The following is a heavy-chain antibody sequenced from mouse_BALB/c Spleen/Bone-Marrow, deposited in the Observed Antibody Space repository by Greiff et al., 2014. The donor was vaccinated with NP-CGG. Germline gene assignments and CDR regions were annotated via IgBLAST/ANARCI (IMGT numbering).Heavy chain of an antibody. CDR2: IYPGDGDT. Sequence: QVQLQQSGAELARPGASVKLSCKASGYNFTTHWMQWVKQRPGQGLEWIGAIYPGDGDTRYTQKFKGKATLAADKSSITAYMQLSDLASEDSAVYYCARGDYGYHWYFDVWGAGTTVTVSS. CDR3: ARGDYGYHWYFDV. V-gene: IGHV1-87*01. CDR1: GYNFTTHW. D-gene: IGHD1-2*01. J-gene: IGHJ1*01.